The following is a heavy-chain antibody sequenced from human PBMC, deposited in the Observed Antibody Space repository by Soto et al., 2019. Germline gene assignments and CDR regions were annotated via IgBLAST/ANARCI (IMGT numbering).Heavy chain of an antibody. V-gene: IGHV3-48*02. CDR3: ARDGADYDILTVYRWTFDYYYGMDV. CDR1: GFTFSSYS. CDR2: ISSSSSTI. J-gene: IGHJ6*02. Sequence: EVQLVESGGGLVQPGGSLRLSCAASGFTFSSYSMNWVRQAPGKGLEWVSYISSSSSTIYYADSVKGRFTISRDNAKNSLYLQMNSLRDEDTAVYYCARDGADYDILTVYRWTFDYYYGMDVWGQGTTVTVSS. D-gene: IGHD3-9*01.